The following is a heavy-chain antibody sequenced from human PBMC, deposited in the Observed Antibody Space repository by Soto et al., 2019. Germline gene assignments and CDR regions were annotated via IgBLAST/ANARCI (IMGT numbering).Heavy chain of an antibody. D-gene: IGHD3-22*01. J-gene: IGHJ5*02. CDR2: IIHVFQTA. V-gene: IGHV1-69*01. CDR3: ARGGSGSTWFNES. Sequence: QEQLVQSGAEVKKPGSSVKVSCKASGGLFSSYPISWVRQVPGQGLEWMGGIIHVFQTAYYTQRFQGRVTITADESTNTAYMELSSLRAEDTAIYYCARGGSGSTWFNESWGQGTLVTVSS. CDR1: GGLFSSYP.